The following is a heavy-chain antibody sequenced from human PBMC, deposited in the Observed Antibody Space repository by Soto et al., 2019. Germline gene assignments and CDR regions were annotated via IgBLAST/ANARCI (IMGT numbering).Heavy chain of an antibody. D-gene: IGHD5-18*01. Sequence: GGSLRLSCAASGFTFSSYWFHWVRQAPGKGLVWVSRINSGDGTYIHYADSVKGRFTISRDNAKNTLYLQMTSLRADDTATYYCVRDSFDTAHKYYGMDVWGQGTTVTVSS. J-gene: IGHJ6*02. CDR3: VRDSFDTAHKYYGMDV. V-gene: IGHV3-74*01. CDR1: GFTFSSYW. CDR2: INSGDGTYI.